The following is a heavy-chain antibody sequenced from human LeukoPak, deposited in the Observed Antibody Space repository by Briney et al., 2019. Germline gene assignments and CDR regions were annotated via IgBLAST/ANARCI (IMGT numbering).Heavy chain of an antibody. Sequence: ASVKVSCKASGYTFTSYGISWVRQAPGQGLEWMGWISAYNGNTNYAQKLQGRVTMTTDTSTSTAYMELRSLRSDDTAVYYCARGGSSGWYNGGVISYWGQGTLVTVSS. CDR3: ARGGSSGWYNGGVISY. V-gene: IGHV1-18*01. CDR1: GYTFTSYG. CDR2: ISAYNGNT. J-gene: IGHJ4*02. D-gene: IGHD6-19*01.